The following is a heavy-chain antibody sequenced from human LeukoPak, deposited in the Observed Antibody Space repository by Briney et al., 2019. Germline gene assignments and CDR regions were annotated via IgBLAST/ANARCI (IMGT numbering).Heavy chain of an antibody. Sequence: PGGSLRLSCEGSGFTLDSYAMSWVRQSPGKGLEWVSAVTGTGGNTYHADSAKDRFTISRDNSKNTVYLQMNSLRAEDTAIYYCAKVHGSGSYRFDFWGQGTLVTVSS. CDR3: AKVHGSGSYRFDF. CDR1: GFTLDSYA. CDR2: VTGTGGNT. V-gene: IGHV3-23*01. J-gene: IGHJ4*02. D-gene: IGHD3-10*01.